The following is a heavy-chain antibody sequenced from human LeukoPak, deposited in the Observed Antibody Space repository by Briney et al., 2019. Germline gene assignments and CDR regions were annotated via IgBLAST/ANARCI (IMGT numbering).Heavy chain of an antibody. V-gene: IGHV3-21*01. CDR1: GFTFSSYS. Sequence: GGSLRLSCAASGFTFSSYSMNWVRQAPGKGLEWVSSISSSSSYIYYADSVKGRFTISRDNAKNSLYLQMNSLRAEDTAVYYCARDRPYSGYDSPSDYWGQGTLVIVSS. CDR2: ISSSSSYI. J-gene: IGHJ4*02. D-gene: IGHD5-12*01. CDR3: ARDRPYSGYDSPSDY.